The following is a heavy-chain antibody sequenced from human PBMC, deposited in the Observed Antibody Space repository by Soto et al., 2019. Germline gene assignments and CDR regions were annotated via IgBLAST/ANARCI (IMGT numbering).Heavy chain of an antibody. CDR2: IYHSGST. CDR1: VGCISISNW. D-gene: IGHD6-13*01. Sequence: PAEIMSLSCAVCVGCISISNWSSWFRQPPGKGLEWIGEIYHSGSTNYNPSLKSRVTISVDKSKNQFSLKLSSVTAADTAVYYCARGTMEQKLALDYWGQGTMVTLYS. V-gene: IGHV4-4*02. CDR3: ARGTMEQKLALDY. J-gene: IGHJ4*02.